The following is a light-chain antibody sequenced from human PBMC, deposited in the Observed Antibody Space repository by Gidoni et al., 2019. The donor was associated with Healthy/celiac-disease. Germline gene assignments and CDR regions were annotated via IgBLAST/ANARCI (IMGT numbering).Light chain of an antibody. J-gene: IGLJ3*02. CDR2: EVS. CDR1: SSDVGGYNY. CDR3: SSYTSSSVWV. Sequence: QSALTQPASVSGSPGQSITISCTGTSSDVGGYNYVSWYQQPPGKAPKLMIYEVSNRPSGVSNLFSGSKSGNTASLTISGLQAEDEADYYCSSYTSSSVWVFGGGTKLTGL. V-gene: IGLV2-14*01.